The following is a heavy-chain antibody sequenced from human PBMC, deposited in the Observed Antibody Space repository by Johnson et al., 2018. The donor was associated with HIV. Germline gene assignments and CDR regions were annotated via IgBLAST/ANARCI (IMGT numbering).Heavy chain of an antibody. CDR1: GFTFSTYT. CDR2: IHNDGSST. J-gene: IGHJ3*02. V-gene: IGHV3-74*02. CDR3: AREWIGYRSSGDVFDI. D-gene: IGHD6-13*01. Sequence: VQLVESGGDVVQPGRSLRLSCAASGFTFSTYTMNWVRQAPGKGLVWVSRIHNDGSSTTYADSVKGRFTISRDNAKNTRYLKMSSLRAADTAVSYCAREWIGYRSSGDVFDIWGQGTMVTVSS.